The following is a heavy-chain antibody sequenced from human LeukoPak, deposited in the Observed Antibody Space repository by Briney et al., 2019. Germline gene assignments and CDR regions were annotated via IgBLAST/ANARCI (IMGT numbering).Heavy chain of an antibody. CDR3: AREIRYFCGCSCSPGGGYVYY. CDR2: ISSSSSYI. Sequence: GGSLRLSCAASGFTFSSYSMNWVRQAPGKGLEWVSSISSSSSYIYYADSVKGRFTISRDNAKNSLYLQMDSLRAEDTAVYYCAREIRYFCGCSCSPGGGYVYYWGQGTLVTVSS. V-gene: IGHV3-21*01. CDR1: GFTFSSYS. J-gene: IGHJ4*03. D-gene: IGHD2-15*01.